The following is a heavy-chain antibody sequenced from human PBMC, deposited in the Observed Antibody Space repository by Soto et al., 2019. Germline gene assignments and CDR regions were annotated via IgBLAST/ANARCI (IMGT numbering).Heavy chain of an antibody. J-gene: IGHJ1*01. CDR3: ARTMIAVAETDYFQH. CDR1: GGSVSSGSYY. D-gene: IGHD6-19*01. CDR2: IYYSGSP. Sequence: QVQLQESGPGLVKPSETLSLTCTVSGGSVSSGSYYWSWIRQPPGKGLEWIGYIYYSGSPNYNPSLKSRVTIAVDTSKNQFSLKLSSVTAADTAVYYCARTMIAVAETDYFQHWGQGNLVTFAS. V-gene: IGHV4-61*01.